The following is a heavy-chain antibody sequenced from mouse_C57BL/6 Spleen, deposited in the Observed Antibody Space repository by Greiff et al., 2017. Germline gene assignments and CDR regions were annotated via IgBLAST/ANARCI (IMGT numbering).Heavy chain of an antibody. CDR3: ASYGSGGFAY. CDR1: GYTFTSYT. V-gene: IGHV1-4*01. Sequence: QVQLQQSGAELARPGASVKMSCKASGYTFTSYTMHWVKQRPGQGLEWIGYINPSSGHNNYNRKSKDKATLTADKSSSTAYMQLSSLTSVDAAVYYCASYGSGGFAYWGQGTLVTVSA. D-gene: IGHD2-1*01. J-gene: IGHJ3*01. CDR2: INPSSGHN.